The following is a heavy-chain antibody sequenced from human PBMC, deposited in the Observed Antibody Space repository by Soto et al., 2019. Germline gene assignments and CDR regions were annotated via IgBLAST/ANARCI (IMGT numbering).Heavy chain of an antibody. J-gene: IGHJ6*02. V-gene: IGHV3-48*02. CDR3: ARAKYSESFTYYYYGMDV. Sequence: GGSLRLSCAASGFTFSSYSMNWVRQAPGKGLEWISYISSSSNTIYYADSVKGRFTISRDNAKNSLYLQMNSLRDEDSAVYSCARAKYSESFTYYYYGMDVWGQGTTVTVSS. CDR2: ISSSSNTI. D-gene: IGHD1-26*01. CDR1: GFTFSSYS.